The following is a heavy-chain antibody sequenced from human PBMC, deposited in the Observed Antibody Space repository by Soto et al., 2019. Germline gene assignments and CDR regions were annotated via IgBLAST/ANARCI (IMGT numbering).Heavy chain of an antibody. CDR3: ARTYCSSTTCYFDY. J-gene: IGHJ4*02. CDR2: IYFTGST. V-gene: IGHV4-59*01. CDR1: GGSISSYN. D-gene: IGHD2-2*01. Sequence: QVQLQESGPGLVKPSETLSLTCTVSGGSISSYNWSWIRQPPGKGLEWITYIYFTGSTNYNPSLKSRVTISVDTSKNQFSLKLSSMTAADMAVYYCARTYCSSTTCYFDYWAQGTLVNVSS.